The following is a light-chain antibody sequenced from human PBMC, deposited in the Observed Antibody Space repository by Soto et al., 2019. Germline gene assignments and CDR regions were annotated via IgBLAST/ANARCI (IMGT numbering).Light chain of an antibody. J-gene: IGKJ3*01. CDR3: MQALQTTRT. V-gene: IGKV2-28*01. Sequence: IVMTQSPLSLPVTPGEPSSISCRSSQVLLHSNGYKYLDWYLQKPGQSPQXLIYLGSNRASGVPDRFSVSGSSTDGTLKISRVQDEDGGVYDGMQALQTTRTFCPGTKVDIK. CDR2: LGS. CDR1: QVLLHSNGYKY.